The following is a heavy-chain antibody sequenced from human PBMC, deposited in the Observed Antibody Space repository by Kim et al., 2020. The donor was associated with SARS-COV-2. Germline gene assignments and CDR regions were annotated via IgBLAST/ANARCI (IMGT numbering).Heavy chain of an antibody. CDR1: GFTFSSYA. D-gene: IGHD5-18*01. J-gene: IGHJ5*02. CDR2: ISYDGSNK. CDR3: ARDMVDTAMGDGSSRLVSWFDP. Sequence: GGSLRLSCAASGFTFSSYAMHWVRQAPGKGLEWVAVISYDGSNKYYADSVKGRFTISRDNSKNTLYLQMNSLRAEDTAVYYCARDMVDTAMGDGSSRLVSWFDPWGQGTLVTVSS. V-gene: IGHV3-30*04.